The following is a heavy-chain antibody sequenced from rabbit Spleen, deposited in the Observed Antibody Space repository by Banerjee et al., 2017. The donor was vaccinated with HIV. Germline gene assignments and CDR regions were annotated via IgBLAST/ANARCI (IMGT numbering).Heavy chain of an antibody. CDR2: IAAGVSGTT. CDR1: GFSFIAGYY. Sequence: QQLEESGGDLVKPGASLTLTCTASGFSFIAGYYMCWVRQPPGKGPEWIACIAAGVSGTTYYATWAKGRFTISNPSSTTVTLQMTSLTAADTATYFCARDSGTSFSTYGMDLWGQGTLVTVS. D-gene: IGHD8-1*01. V-gene: IGHV1S40*01. CDR3: ARDSGTSFSTYGMDL. J-gene: IGHJ6*01.